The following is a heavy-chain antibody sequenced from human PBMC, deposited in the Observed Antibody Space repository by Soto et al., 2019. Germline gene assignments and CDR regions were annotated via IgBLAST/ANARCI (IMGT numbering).Heavy chain of an antibody. Sequence: PGGSLRLSCAASGFTVNNNYMSWVRQAPGKGLEWVSVIYSGGSTYYADSVKGRVTISRDNSKDTLYLQMNSLRVEDTAVYYCAKSWSTWYGEFDYWGQGTLVTVSS. CDR3: AKSWSTWYGEFDY. V-gene: IGHV3-66*01. J-gene: IGHJ4*02. CDR2: IYSGGST. CDR1: GFTVNNNY. D-gene: IGHD3-10*01.